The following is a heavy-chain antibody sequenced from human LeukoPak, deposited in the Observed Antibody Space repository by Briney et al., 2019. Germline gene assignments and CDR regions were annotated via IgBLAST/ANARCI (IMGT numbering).Heavy chain of an antibody. CDR2: IIPILGIA. D-gene: IGHD6-19*01. CDR1: GGTFSSYA. Sequence: ASVKVSCKASGGTFSSYAISWVRQAPGQGLEWMGRIIPILGIANYAQKFQGRVTITAGKSTSTAYMELSSLRSEDTAVYYCARTSVGSDAYYYYGMDVWGQGTTVTVSS. V-gene: IGHV1-69*04. CDR3: ARTSVGSDAYYYYGMDV. J-gene: IGHJ6*02.